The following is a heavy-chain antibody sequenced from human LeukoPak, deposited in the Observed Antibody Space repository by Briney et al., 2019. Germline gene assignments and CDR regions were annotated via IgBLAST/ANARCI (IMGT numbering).Heavy chain of an antibody. V-gene: IGHV5-51*01. CDR2: IYPGDSDT. CDR3: ASAPSIAAAGMGYFDY. Sequence: GEPLKISCKGSGYSFTSYWIGWVRQMPGKGLEWMGIIYPGDSDTRYSPSFQGQVTISADKSISTAYLQWSSLKASDTAMYYCASAPSIAAAGMGYFDYWGQGTLVTVSS. J-gene: IGHJ4*02. D-gene: IGHD6-13*01. CDR1: GYSFTSYW.